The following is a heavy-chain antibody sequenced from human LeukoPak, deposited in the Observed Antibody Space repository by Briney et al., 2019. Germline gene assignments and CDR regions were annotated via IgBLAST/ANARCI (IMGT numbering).Heavy chain of an antibody. D-gene: IGHD2-21*02. CDR2: IIPIFGTA. CDR1: GYTFSAYC. Sequence: SVKVSCKASGYTFSAYCMHWVRQAPGQGLEWMGAIIPIFGTANYAQKFQGRVTITADESTSTAYMELSSLRSEDTAVYYCAMTAIIAFDIWGQGTMVTVSS. V-gene: IGHV1-69*13. CDR3: AMTAIIAFDI. J-gene: IGHJ3*02.